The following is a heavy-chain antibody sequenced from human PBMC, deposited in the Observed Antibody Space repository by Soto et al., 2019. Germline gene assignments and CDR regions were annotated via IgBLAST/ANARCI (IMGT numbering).Heavy chain of an antibody. V-gene: IGHV4-59*08. CDR1: GASVSDGY. D-gene: IGHD3-3*01. Sequence: SQALCLPCTVSGASVSDGYWSWFRQPPGKGLEWIGFMYFGGSFNYNPSLSSRVTLSVETSKNQFSLKLNSVTAADTAVYYCARLRAYYQAFDSWGLGTLLSVS. CDR3: ARLRAYYQAFDS. CDR2: MYFGGSF. J-gene: IGHJ4*02.